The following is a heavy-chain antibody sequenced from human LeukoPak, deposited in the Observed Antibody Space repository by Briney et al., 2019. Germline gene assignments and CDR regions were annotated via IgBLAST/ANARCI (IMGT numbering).Heavy chain of an antibody. CDR3: ARARTWIQLWLPLDY. Sequence: EGSLRLSCAASGFTFSSYSMNWVRQAPGKGLEWVSSISSSSSYIYYADSVKGRFTISRDNAKNSLYLQMNSLRAEDTAVYCCARARTWIQLWLPLDYWGQGTLVTVSS. CDR2: ISSSSSYI. V-gene: IGHV3-21*01. D-gene: IGHD5-18*01. CDR1: GFTFSSYS. J-gene: IGHJ4*02.